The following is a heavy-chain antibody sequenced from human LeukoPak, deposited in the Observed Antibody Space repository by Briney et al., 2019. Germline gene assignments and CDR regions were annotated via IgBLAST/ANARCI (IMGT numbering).Heavy chain of an antibody. CDR3: ARDTYDSSGYYYGPFDY. V-gene: IGHV3-74*01. CDR2: INTDGSRT. Sequence: GGSLRLSCAASGFTYSSYWMHCVRQAPGKGLVWVSRINTDGSRTRYADSVKGRFTISRDNAKNTLNLQMNSLRAEDTAVYYCARDTYDSSGYYYGPFDYWGQGTLVTVSS. J-gene: IGHJ4*02. CDR1: GFTYSSYW. D-gene: IGHD3-22*01.